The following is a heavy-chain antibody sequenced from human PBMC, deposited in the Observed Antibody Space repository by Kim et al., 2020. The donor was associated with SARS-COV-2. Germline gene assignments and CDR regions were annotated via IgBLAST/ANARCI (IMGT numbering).Heavy chain of an antibody. J-gene: IGHJ4*02. CDR2: IYYSGST. V-gene: IGHV4-61*01. CDR3: ARGRGDIVVVVAATPPSFDY. D-gene: IGHD2-15*01. Sequence: SETLSLTCTVSGGSVSSGSYYWSWIRQPPGKGLEWIGYIYYSGSTNYNPSLKGRVTISVDTSKNQFSLKLSSVTAADTAVYYCARGRGDIVVVVAATPPSFDYWGQGTLVTVSS. CDR1: GGSVSSGSYY.